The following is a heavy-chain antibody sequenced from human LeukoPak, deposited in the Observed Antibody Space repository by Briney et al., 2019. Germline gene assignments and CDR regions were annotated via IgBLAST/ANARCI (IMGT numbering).Heavy chain of an antibody. D-gene: IGHD3-10*01. J-gene: IGHJ5*02. V-gene: IGHV2-5*02. CDR1: GFSLSTSGVG. CDR2: IYWDDDK. CDR3: AHRLATPYYYGSGSLNWFDP. Sequence: SGPTLVNPTQTLTLTCTFSGFSLSTSGVGVGWIRQPPGKALEWLALIYWDDDKRYRPSQKSRLTITKDTSKNQVVLTMTNMDPVDTATYYCAHRLATPYYYGSGSLNWFDPWGQGTLVTVSS.